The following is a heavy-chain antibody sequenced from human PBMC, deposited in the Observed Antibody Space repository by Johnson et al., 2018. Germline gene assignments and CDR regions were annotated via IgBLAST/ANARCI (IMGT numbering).Heavy chain of an antibody. CDR2: ISYDGSNK. V-gene: IGHV3-30-3*01. J-gene: IGHJ6*03. D-gene: IGHD4-17*01. CDR3: GRDAMTTVTTIDYMDV. CDR1: GFTFSSYA. Sequence: QVQLVQSGGGVVQPGRSLRLSCAASGFTFSSYAMHWVRQAPGKGLEWVAVISYDGSNKYYADSVKGRFTISRDNSKNTLDLQMNSLRAEDTAVYYCGRDAMTTVTTIDYMDVWGKGTTVTVSS.